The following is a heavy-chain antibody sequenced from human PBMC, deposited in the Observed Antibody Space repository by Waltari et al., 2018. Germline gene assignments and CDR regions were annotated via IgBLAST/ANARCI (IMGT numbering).Heavy chain of an antibody. CDR2: IYHSGST. Sequence: QVQLQESGPGLVKPSETLSLTCAVSGYSISSCYYWGWIRQPPGKGLEWIGSIYHSGSTYYNPSLKSRVTISVETSKHQFSPKLSSVTAADTAVYYCAGAVVGATTGNWFDPWGQRTRVTVSS. J-gene: IGHJ5*02. D-gene: IGHD1-26*01. CDR3: AGAVVGATTGNWFDP. V-gene: IGHV4-38-2*01. CDR1: GYSISSCYY.